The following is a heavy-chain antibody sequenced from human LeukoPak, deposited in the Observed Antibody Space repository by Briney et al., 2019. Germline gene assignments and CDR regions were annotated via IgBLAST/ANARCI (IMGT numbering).Heavy chain of an antibody. J-gene: IGHJ4*02. V-gene: IGHV6-1*01. CDR1: GDSVSSNSAA. D-gene: IGHD6-13*01. CDR3: ARGAGYSSSWYRLQLWLPFDY. Sequence: SQTLSLTCAISGDSVSSNSAAWNWIRQSPSRGLEWLGRTYYRSKWYNDYAVSVKSRITINPDTSKNQFSLQLNSVTPEDTAVYYCARGAGYSSSWYRLQLWLPFDYWGQGTLVTVSS. CDR2: TYYRSKWYN.